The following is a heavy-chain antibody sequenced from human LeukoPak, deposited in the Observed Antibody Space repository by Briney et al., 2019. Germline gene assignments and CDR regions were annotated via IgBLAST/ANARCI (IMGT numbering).Heavy chain of an antibody. CDR3: ARHRIQGATNSHFDY. CDR2: IYPGDSDT. V-gene: IGHV5-51*01. J-gene: IGHJ4*02. D-gene: IGHD1-26*01. Sequence: GESLKISCKGSGYSFSNYWTVWVRQMPGKGLERVGIIYPGDSDTRYSPSFQGQVTISADKSINTAYLQWSGLKASDTAMYYCARHRIQGATNSHFDYWGQGTLVTVSS. CDR1: GYSFSNYW.